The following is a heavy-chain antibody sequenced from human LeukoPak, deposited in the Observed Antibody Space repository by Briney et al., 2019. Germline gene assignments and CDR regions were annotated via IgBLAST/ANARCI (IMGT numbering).Heavy chain of an antibody. CDR2: IIPIFGTA. D-gene: IGHD2-2*01. CDR3: ARSVGYCSSSSCFYYGMDV. J-gene: IGHJ6*02. CDR1: GGTFSSYA. V-gene: IGHV1-69*13. Sequence: GASVKVSCKASGGTFSSYAISWVRQAPGQGLEWMGGIIPIFGTANYAQKFQGRVTITAAESTSTAYMEVSGLRSEDTAVYYCARSVGYCSSSSCFYYGMDVWGQGTTVTVSS.